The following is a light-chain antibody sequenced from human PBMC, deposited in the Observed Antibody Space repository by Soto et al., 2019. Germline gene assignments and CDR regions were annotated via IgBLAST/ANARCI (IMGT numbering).Light chain of an antibody. Sequence: DIVLTQSPDSLAVSLGERATINCKSSQSVLYSSNNKNYLAWYQQKPGQPPKLLIYWASTRESGVPDRFSGSGSGTDFTLTIISLQAEDLAVYYCQQYYCTPYTFGQGTKLDIK. J-gene: IGKJ2*01. CDR3: QQYYCTPYT. CDR2: WAS. CDR1: QSVLYSSNNKNY. V-gene: IGKV4-1*01.